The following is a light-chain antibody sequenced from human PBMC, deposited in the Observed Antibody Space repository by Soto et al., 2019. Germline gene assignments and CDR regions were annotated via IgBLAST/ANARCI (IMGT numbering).Light chain of an antibody. CDR1: QSVSSSY. V-gene: IGKV3-20*01. CDR2: GAS. Sequence: EIVLTQSPANLSLSPGERATLSCRASQSVSSSYLAWYQQKPGQAPRLLIYGASNRATGIPDRVSGREAGTDFTLTISRLEPEEFEVYYGQQYGNSPFTFGGRTKLDIK. CDR3: QQYGNSPFT. J-gene: IGKJ4*01.